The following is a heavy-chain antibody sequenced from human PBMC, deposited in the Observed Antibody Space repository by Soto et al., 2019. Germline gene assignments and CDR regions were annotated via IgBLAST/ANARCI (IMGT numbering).Heavy chain of an antibody. CDR1: GGSVYTSDCY. J-gene: IGHJ3*02. V-gene: IGHV4-39*01. Sequence: QLQLQESGPGLVKPSETLSLTCTVAGGSVYTSDCYWGWVRQPPGKGLEWIGTIYYSGSAYYSPSLKSRVTISVDTSKNQFSLKLSSVTAADTAVYYCERHCLQRALNCPNDIWGQGTMVTVSS. D-gene: IGHD1-1*01. CDR2: IYYSGSA. CDR3: ERHCLQRALNCPNDI.